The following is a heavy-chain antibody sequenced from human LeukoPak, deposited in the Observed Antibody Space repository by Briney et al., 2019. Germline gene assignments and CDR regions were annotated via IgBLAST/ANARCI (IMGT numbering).Heavy chain of an antibody. CDR3: ARSGRNYDFWSGYYNWFDP. Sequence: GESLKISCKGSGYSFTSYWIGWVRQMPGKGLEWMGIIYPGDSDTRYSPSFQGQVTISADKSISTAYLQWSSLKASDTAMYYCARSGRNYDFWSGYYNWFDPWGQGTLVTVSS. CDR1: GYSFTSYW. J-gene: IGHJ5*02. V-gene: IGHV5-51*01. CDR2: IYPGDSDT. D-gene: IGHD3-3*01.